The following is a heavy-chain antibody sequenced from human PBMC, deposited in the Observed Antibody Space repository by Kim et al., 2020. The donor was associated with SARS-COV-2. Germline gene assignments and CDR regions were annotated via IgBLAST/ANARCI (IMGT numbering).Heavy chain of an antibody. CDR2: INPSGGST. Sequence: ASVKVSCKASGYTFTSYYMHWVRQAPGQGLEWMGIINPSGGSTSYAKKFQGRVTMTRDTSTSTVYMELRSLRSEDTAEYYCARDRTNTSRYDAYYYGMDVWGQGTTVTVSS. CDR1: GYTFTSYY. D-gene: IGHD2-2*01. CDR3: ARDRTNTSRYDAYYYGMDV. V-gene: IGHV1-46*01. J-gene: IGHJ6*02.